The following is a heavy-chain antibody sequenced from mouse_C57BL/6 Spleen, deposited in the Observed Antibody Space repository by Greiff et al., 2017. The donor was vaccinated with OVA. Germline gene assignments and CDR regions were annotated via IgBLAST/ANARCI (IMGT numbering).Heavy chain of an antibody. CDR3: ARRLEAY. V-gene: IGHV5-17*01. CDR1: GFTFSDYG. CDR2: ISSGSSTI. D-gene: IGHD3-2*02. Sequence: EVKLVESGGGLVKPGGSLTLSCAASGFTFSDYGMHWVRQAPETGLEWVAYISSGSSTIYSADTVTGRFTISRDKAKNTLFLQMTRLRSEDTAMYYCARRLEAYWGQGTLVTVSA. J-gene: IGHJ3*01.